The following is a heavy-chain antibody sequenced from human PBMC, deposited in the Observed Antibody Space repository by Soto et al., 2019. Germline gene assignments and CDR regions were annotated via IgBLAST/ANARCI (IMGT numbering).Heavy chain of an antibody. V-gene: IGHV3-30*18. D-gene: IGHD6-19*01. Sequence: PGGSLRLSCAASGFTFSSYGMHWVRQAPGKGLEWVAVISYDGSNKYYADSVKGRFTISRDNSKNTLYLQMNSLRAEDTAVYYCAKGIAVAGSHYYYYGMDVWGQGTTVTVSS. CDR2: ISYDGSNK. CDR3: AKGIAVAGSHYYYYGMDV. CDR1: GFTFSSYG. J-gene: IGHJ6*02.